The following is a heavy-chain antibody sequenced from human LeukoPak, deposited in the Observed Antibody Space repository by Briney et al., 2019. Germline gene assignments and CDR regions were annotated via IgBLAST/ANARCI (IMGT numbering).Heavy chain of an antibody. CDR2: IYYSGST. V-gene: IGHV4-59*08. D-gene: IGHD2-15*01. Sequence: SETLSLTCSVSGASISSHYWSWIRQPPGKALEWIGYIYYSGSTNYNPSLKSRVTISVDTSKNQFSLKLSSVTAADTAVYYCARRGCSGGSCSLTLDPWGQGTLVTVSS. CDR3: ARRGCSGGSCSLTLDP. J-gene: IGHJ5*02. CDR1: GASISSHY.